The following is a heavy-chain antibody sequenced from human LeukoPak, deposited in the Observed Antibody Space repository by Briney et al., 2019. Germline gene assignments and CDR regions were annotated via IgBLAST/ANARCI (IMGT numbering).Heavy chain of an antibody. CDR3: AKDRLVIYYYGMDV. Sequence: QPGGSLRLSCTASGFTFSNYAMNWVRQAPGRGLEWVSSISTSGDSTYYADSVKGRFTISRDNSKNTLSLQTNSLRVEDTAVYYCAKDRLVIYYYGMDVWGQGTTVTVSS. D-gene: IGHD6-6*01. CDR1: GFTFSNYA. V-gene: IGHV3-23*01. J-gene: IGHJ6*02. CDR2: ISTSGDST.